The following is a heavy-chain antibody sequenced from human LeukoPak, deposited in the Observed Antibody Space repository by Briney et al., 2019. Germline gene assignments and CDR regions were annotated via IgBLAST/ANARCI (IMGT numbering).Heavy chain of an antibody. D-gene: IGHD3-22*01. CDR3: AEYYYYDSSGYQQYYFDY. CDR1: GFTFTTYA. V-gene: IGHV3-23*01. CDR2: ISNSGGST. Sequence: GGSLRLSCAASGFTFTTYAMSWVRQAPGKGLEWVSGISNSGGSTYYADSVKGRFTISRDNSNNTLYLQMNSLRAEDTAVYYCAEYYYYDSSGYQQYYFDYWGQGTLVTVSS. J-gene: IGHJ4*02.